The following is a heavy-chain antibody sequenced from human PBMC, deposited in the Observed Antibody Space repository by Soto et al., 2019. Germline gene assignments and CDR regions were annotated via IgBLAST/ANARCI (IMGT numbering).Heavy chain of an antibody. D-gene: IGHD3-3*01. CDR3: TRDSFHTYDFWSGPNWFDP. J-gene: IGHJ5*02. CDR1: GFTFGDYA. Sequence: PGGSLRLSCTASGFTFGDYAMSWFRQAPGKGLEWVGFIRSKAYGGTTEYAASVKGRFTISRDDSKSIAYLQMNSLKTEDTAVYYCTRDSFHTYDFWSGPNWFDPWGQGTLVTVSS. CDR2: IRSKAYGGTT. V-gene: IGHV3-49*03.